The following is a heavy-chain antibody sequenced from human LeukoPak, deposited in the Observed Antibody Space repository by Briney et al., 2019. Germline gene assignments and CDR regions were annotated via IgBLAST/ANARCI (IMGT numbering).Heavy chain of an antibody. Sequence: KPSETLSLTCTVSGGSISSSSYYWGWIRQPPGKGLEWIGSIYYSGSTYYNPSLKSRVTMSVDTSRNQFSLKLGFVTAADTAVYYCARQFDSYFYYYLDVWGTGTTVTVSS. J-gene: IGHJ6*03. CDR1: GGSISSSSYY. V-gene: IGHV4-39*01. CDR2: IYYSGST. CDR3: ARQFDSYFYYYLDV. D-gene: IGHD3-10*01.